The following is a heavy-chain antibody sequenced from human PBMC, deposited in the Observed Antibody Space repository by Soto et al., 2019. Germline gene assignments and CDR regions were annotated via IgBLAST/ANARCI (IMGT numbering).Heavy chain of an antibody. D-gene: IGHD2-2*01. CDR3: ARGGLYCSSTSCYARYNWFDP. CDR2: ISAYNGNT. V-gene: IGHV1-18*01. Sequence: ASVKVSCTASGYTFTSYGISWVRQAPGQGLEWMGWISAYNGNTNYAQKLQGRVTMTTDTSTSTAYMELRSLRSDDTAVYYCARGGLYCSSTSCYARYNWFDPWGQGTLVTVSS. J-gene: IGHJ5*02. CDR1: GYTFTSYG.